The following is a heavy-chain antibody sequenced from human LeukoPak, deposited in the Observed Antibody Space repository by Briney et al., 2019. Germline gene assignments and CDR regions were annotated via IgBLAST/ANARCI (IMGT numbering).Heavy chain of an antibody. CDR1: GFTFSSYG. V-gene: IGHV3-30*03. CDR3: ALGLDYYYGMDV. Sequence: GSLRLSCAASGFTFSSYGMHWVRQAPGKGLEWVAVISYDGSNKYYADSVKGRFTISRDNSKNTLYLQMNSLRAEDTAVYYCALGLDYYYGMDVWGQGTTVTVSS. J-gene: IGHJ6*02. CDR2: ISYDGSNK.